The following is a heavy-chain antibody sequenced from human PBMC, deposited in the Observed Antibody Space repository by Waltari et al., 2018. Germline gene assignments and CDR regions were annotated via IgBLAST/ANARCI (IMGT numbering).Heavy chain of an antibody. Sequence: EVQLVESGGGLVQPGGSLRLSCAASGFTFSSYSMHWVRQAPGKGLEWVSYISSSSSTIYYADSVKGRFTISRDNAKNSLYLQMNSLRAEDTAVYYCAKDDGRQMPQTEWGQGTMVTVSS. CDR3: AKDDGRQMPQTE. J-gene: IGHJ3*01. D-gene: IGHD2-2*01. CDR2: ISSSSSTI. V-gene: IGHV3-48*04. CDR1: GFTFSSYS.